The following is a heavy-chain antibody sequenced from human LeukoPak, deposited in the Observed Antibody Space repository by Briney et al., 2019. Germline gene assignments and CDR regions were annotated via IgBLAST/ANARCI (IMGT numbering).Heavy chain of an antibody. Sequence: GGSLRLSCAASGFTFSSYAMHWVRQAPGKGLEWVAVISYDGSNKYYADSVKGRFTISRDNSKNTLYPQMNSLRAEDTAVYYCAIGDGNWNHQTFDYWGQGTLVTVSS. D-gene: IGHD1-14*01. CDR1: GFTFSSYA. CDR3: AIGDGNWNHQTFDY. J-gene: IGHJ4*02. V-gene: IGHV3-30-3*01. CDR2: ISYDGSNK.